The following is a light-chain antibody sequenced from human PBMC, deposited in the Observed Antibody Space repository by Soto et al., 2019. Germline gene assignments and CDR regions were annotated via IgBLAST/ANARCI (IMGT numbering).Light chain of an antibody. CDR2: DAS. J-gene: IGKJ4*01. V-gene: IGKV3-11*01. CDR1: QSVSSY. Sequence: EIVLTQSPATLSLSPGERATLSCRASQSVSSYLAWYQQKPGQAPRLLIYDASNRATGIPARFSGSGSGTDFTLTISSLEPEDFAVYYCLQRSNWPFTFGGGTKVEIK. CDR3: LQRSNWPFT.